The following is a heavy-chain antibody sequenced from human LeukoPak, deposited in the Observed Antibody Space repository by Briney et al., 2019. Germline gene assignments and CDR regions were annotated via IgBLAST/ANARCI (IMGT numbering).Heavy chain of an antibody. V-gene: IGHV3-21*01. CDR2: ISSSSSHI. CDR3: ARVDGSGSYYRPPGY. J-gene: IGHJ4*02. D-gene: IGHD3-10*01. CDR1: GFTFSSYA. Sequence: PGGSLRLSCAASGFTFSSYAMNWVRQAPGKGLEWVSSISSSSSHIYYADSVLGRFTISRDNAKNSLYLQMNSLRAEDTAVYYCARVDGSGSYYRPPGYWGQGTLVTVSS.